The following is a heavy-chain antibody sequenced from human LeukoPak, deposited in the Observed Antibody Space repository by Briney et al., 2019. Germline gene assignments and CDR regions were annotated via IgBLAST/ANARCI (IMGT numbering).Heavy chain of an antibody. D-gene: IGHD4-23*01. CDR1: GYTFTGYY. CDR3: ARDPYGGNSGIDY. CDR2: INPNSGGT. J-gene: IGHJ4*02. Sequence: ASVKVSCKASGYTFTGYYMHWVRQAPGQGLEWMGWINPNSGGTNYAQKFQGRVTMTRDTSISTAYMELSRLRSDDTAVYYCARDPYGGNSGIDYWGQGTLVTVSS. V-gene: IGHV1-2*02.